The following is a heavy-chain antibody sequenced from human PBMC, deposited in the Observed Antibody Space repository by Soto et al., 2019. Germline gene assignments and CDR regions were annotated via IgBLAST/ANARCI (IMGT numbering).Heavy chain of an antibody. CDR1: GFTFSVYW. CDR2: IKQDGSEK. D-gene: IGHD3-3*01. Sequence: GGSLRLSCEASGFTFSVYWMSWGRQAPGKGLEWVANIKQDGSEKYYVDSVKGRFTISRDNRKNSLYLQINSLRAEDTAVYYCARESGRPFYYYGMDVWGQGTTVTVSS. J-gene: IGHJ6*02. V-gene: IGHV3-7*03. CDR3: ARESGRPFYYYGMDV.